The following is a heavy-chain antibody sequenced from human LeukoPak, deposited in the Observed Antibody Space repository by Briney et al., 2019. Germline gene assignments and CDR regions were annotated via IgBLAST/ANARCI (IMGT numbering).Heavy chain of an antibody. CDR1: GGSISNYY. Sequence: SETLSLTCTVSGGSISNYYWSWIRQPPGKGLEWIGYIYYSGSTNYYPSLKSRVTISVDTSKNQFSLKLSSVTAADTAVYYCARVYYSSSYDYWYFDLWGRGTLVTVSS. V-gene: IGHV4-59*01. CDR2: IYYSGST. CDR3: ARVYYSSSYDYWYFDL. J-gene: IGHJ2*01. D-gene: IGHD6-13*01.